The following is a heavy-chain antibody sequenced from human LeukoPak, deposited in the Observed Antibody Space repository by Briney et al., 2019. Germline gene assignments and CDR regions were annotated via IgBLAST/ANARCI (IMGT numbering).Heavy chain of an antibody. Sequence: SETLSLTCTVSGGSISNYYWSWIRQPAGKGLEWIGRIYTSGSTNYNPSLKSRVTISVDTSKSQFSLKLTSVTAADTAVYYCATLTTVVTAYYFDHWGQGTLVTVSS. D-gene: IGHD4-23*01. V-gene: IGHV4-4*07. J-gene: IGHJ4*02. CDR1: GGSISNYY. CDR3: ATLTTVVTAYYFDH. CDR2: IYTSGST.